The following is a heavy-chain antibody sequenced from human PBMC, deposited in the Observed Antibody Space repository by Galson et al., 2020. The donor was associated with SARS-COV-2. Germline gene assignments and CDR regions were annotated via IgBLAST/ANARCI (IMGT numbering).Heavy chain of an antibody. CDR1: GGSISSGSYY. V-gene: IGHV4-61*02. J-gene: IGHJ4*02. CDR3: AGAVVDYVWGSYRAHFDY. CDR2: IYTSGST. Sequence: TLSLTCTVSGGSISSGSYYWSWIRQPAGKGLEWIGRIYTSGSTNYKPSLKSRVTISVDTSKNQFSLKLSSVTAADTAVYYCAGAVVDYVWGSYRAHFDYWGQGTLVTVSP. D-gene: IGHD3-16*01.